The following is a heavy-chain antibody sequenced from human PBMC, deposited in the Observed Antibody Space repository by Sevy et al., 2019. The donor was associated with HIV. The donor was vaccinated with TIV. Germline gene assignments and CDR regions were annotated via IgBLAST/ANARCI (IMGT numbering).Heavy chain of an antibody. D-gene: IGHD3-22*01. V-gene: IGHV3-7*01. CDR1: GFNLSPYW. J-gene: IGHJ4*02. Sequence: GGSLRLFCVASGFNLSPYWMTWVRQAPGKGLEWVANIKQDGNEKYYVDSVKGRFTVSRDNAKNARYLQMYSLRVEDTAVYFCASNTYHYDSNTYYPVYWGQGTRVTVSS. CDR2: IKQDGNEK. CDR3: ASNTYHYDSNTYYPVY.